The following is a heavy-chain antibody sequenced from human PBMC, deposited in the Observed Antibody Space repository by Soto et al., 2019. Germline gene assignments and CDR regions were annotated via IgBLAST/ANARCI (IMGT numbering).Heavy chain of an antibody. CDR1: GFTFSSYG. Sequence: GGSLRLSCAASGFTFSSYGMHWVRQAPGKGLEWVAVISYDGSNKYYADSVKGRFTTSRDNSKNTLYLQMNSLRAEDTAVYYCAAKTRSRTTVTTSGPNWFDPWGQGTLVTVSS. CDR2: ISYDGSNK. V-gene: IGHV3-30*03. J-gene: IGHJ5*02. D-gene: IGHD4-17*01. CDR3: AAKTRSRTTVTTSGPNWFDP.